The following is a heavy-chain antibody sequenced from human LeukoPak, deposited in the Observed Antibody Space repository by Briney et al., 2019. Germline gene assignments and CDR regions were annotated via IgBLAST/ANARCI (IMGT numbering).Heavy chain of an antibody. Sequence: GESLKISCKGSRYSFTSYWIGWVRQMPGKGLEWMGIIYPGDSDTRYSPSFQGQVTISADKSISTAYLQWSSLKASDTAMYYCARHYSSAGYYYYYMDVWGKGTTVTVSS. CDR1: RYSFTSYW. J-gene: IGHJ6*03. V-gene: IGHV5-51*01. CDR3: ARHYSSAGYYYYYMDV. D-gene: IGHD2-21*01. CDR2: IYPGDSDT.